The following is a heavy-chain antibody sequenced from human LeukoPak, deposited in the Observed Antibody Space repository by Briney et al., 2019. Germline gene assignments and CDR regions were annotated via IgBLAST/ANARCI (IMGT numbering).Heavy chain of an antibody. CDR1: GYTFTSYY. Sequence: ASVKVSCKASGYTFTSYYMHWVRQAPGQGLEWMGIINPSGGSTNYAQKFQGRVTMTRDTSTSTVYMELSSLRSEDTAVYYCARVSSDCSSTSCYVYDAFDIWGQGTMVTVSS. CDR2: INPSGGST. CDR3: ARVSSDCSSTSCYVYDAFDI. J-gene: IGHJ3*02. V-gene: IGHV1-46*01. D-gene: IGHD2-2*01.